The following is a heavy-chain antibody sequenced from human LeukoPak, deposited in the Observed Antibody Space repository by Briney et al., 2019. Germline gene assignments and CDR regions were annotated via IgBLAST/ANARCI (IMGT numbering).Heavy chain of an antibody. V-gene: IGHV3-30*18. Sequence: GGSLRLSCAASGFTFSNYGMHWVRQAPGKGLEWVAVIPYDGSNKYYADSVKGRFTISRDNSKNTLYLQMNSLRAEDAAVYYCAKNLFWSGYYYPLDYWGQGTLVTVSS. D-gene: IGHD3-3*01. CDR3: AKNLFWSGYYYPLDY. J-gene: IGHJ4*02. CDR2: IPYDGSNK. CDR1: GFTFSNYG.